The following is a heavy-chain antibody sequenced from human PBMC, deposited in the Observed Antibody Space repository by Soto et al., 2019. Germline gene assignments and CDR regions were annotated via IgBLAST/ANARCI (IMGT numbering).Heavy chain of an antibody. CDR3: ARGGYFDSSNYLAY. V-gene: IGHV1-3*01. CDR1: GYTFTSYG. Sequence: RASVKVSCKASGYTFTSYGINWVRQAPGRGLEWMGWINPGNGNTKYSQQFQGRVIIDRDTSASTAYMELSSLGSEDTAVYYCARGGYFDSSNYLAYWGLGTLVTVS. J-gene: IGHJ4*02. CDR2: INPGNGNT. D-gene: IGHD3-22*01.